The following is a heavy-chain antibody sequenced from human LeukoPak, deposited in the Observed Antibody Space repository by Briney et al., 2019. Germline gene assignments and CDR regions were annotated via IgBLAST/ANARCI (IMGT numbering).Heavy chain of an antibody. CDR1: GFTFSSYA. CDR3: ARGPKGKYYFDY. J-gene: IGHJ4*02. V-gene: IGHV3-23*01. Sequence: GGPLRLSCAASGFTFSSYAMSWVRQAPGKSLEWVSGIGGSGSRTYYADSVKGRFTISRDNSKNTLYLQMNSMRAEDTAVYYCARGPKGKYYFDYWGQGTLVTVS. CDR2: IGGSGSRT.